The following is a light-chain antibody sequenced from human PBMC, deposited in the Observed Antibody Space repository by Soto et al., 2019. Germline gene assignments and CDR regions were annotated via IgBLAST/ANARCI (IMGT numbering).Light chain of an antibody. CDR3: QQSYSTMWT. CDR1: QGISTY. J-gene: IGKJ1*01. V-gene: IGKV1-39*01. Sequence: DIQMTQSPSSLSASVGDRVTITCRASQGISTYLNWSQQKPGKAPKLLIYAASSLQSGVQSRFSGSGSETDFTLTISSLQPEDFATYSCQQSYSTMWTFGQGTKVDIK. CDR2: AAS.